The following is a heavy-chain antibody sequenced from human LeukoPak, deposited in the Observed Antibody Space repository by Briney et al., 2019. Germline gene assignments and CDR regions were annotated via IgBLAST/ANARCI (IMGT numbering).Heavy chain of an antibody. CDR2: IYTVDSDT. CDR1: GYSFTNYW. J-gene: IGHJ4*01. CDR3: ARGGSGWYFDY. D-gene: IGHD6-19*01. V-gene: IGHV5-51*01. Sequence: GESLKISCKGSGYSFTNYWIGWVRQMPGKGLEYMGIIYTVDSDTRYSPSFQGQVTMPVDKSINTAYLQWTSLKASDTAMYYCARGGSGWYFDYWGHGSLVTVSS.